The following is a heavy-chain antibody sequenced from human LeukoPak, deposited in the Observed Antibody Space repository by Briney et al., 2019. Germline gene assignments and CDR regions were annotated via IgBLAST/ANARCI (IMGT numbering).Heavy chain of an antibody. Sequence: GGSLRLSCAASGFTFSSYWMHWVRQAPGKGLVWVSRINSDGSSTSYADSVKGRFTISRDNAKYTLYLQMNSLRAEDTAVYYCARGPYYYDSSGYYPEYFQHRARAPWSPSPQ. D-gene: IGHD3-22*01. CDR3: ARGPYYYDSSGYYPEYFQH. CDR2: INSDGSST. CDR1: GFTFSSYW. V-gene: IGHV3-74*01. J-gene: IGHJ1*01.